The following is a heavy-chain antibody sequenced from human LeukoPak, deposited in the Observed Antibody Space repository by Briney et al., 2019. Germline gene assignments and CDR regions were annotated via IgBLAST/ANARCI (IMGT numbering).Heavy chain of an antibody. CDR1: GGSISGYY. V-gene: IGHV4-4*09. CDR3: ARTQKTYYLWSGYYGGFDP. Sequence: PSETLSLTCTVSGGSISGYYWSWIRQPPGKGLEWIGYIYTSGSANYNPSLKSRVTISVDTSKNQFSLKLRSVTAADTAVYYCARTQKTYYLWSGYYGGFDPWGQGTLVTVSS. D-gene: IGHD3-3*01. CDR2: IYTSGSA. J-gene: IGHJ5*02.